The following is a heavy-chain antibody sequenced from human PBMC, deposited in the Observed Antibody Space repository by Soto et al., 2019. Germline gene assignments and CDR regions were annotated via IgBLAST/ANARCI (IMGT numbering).Heavy chain of an antibody. V-gene: IGHV2-5*02. CDR3: AHSTSTRHYDFWSGPRPDV. D-gene: IGHD3-3*01. CDR1: GFSLSTSGVG. J-gene: IGHJ6*02. Sequence: SGPTLVNPTQTLTLTCTFSGFSLSTSGVGVGWIRQPPGKALEWLALIYWDDDKRYSPSLKSRLTISKDTSKSQVVLTMTNMDPVDTATYYCAHSTSTRHYDFWSGPRPDVWGQGTTVTVSS. CDR2: IYWDDDK.